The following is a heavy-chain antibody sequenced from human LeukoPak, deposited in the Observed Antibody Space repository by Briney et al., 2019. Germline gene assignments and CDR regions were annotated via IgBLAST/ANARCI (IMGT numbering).Heavy chain of an antibody. CDR2: INPNSGGT. D-gene: IGHD6-19*01. J-gene: IGHJ4*02. CDR3: ARVIAVAIKDY. V-gene: IGHV1-2*02. Sequence: AASVKVSYKASGYTFTGYYMHWVRQAPGQGLEWMGWINPNSGGTNYAQKFRGRVTMTRDTSISTAYMELSRLRSDDTAVYYCARVIAVAIKDYWGQGTLVTVSS. CDR1: GYTFTGYY.